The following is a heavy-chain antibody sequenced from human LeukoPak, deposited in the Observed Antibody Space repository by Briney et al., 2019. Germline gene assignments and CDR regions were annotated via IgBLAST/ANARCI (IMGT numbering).Heavy chain of an antibody. CDR3: AKVFDEDYYDSSGYYLDY. CDR2: ISGSGGTA. D-gene: IGHD3-22*01. J-gene: IGHJ4*02. V-gene: IGHV3-23*01. Sequence: GGSLRLSCAASGFTFSIYAMSWVRQAPGKGLEWVSAISGSGGTAYYADSVKGRFTISRDNSKNTLYLQMNSLRAEDTAVYYCAKVFDEDYYDSSGYYLDYWGQGTLVTVSS. CDR1: GFTFSIYA.